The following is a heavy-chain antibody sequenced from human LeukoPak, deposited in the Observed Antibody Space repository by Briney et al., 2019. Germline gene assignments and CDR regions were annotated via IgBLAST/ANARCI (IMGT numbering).Heavy chain of an antibody. D-gene: IGHD6-19*01. CDR1: GFTFSSYS. Sequence: GSLRLSCAASGFTFSSYSMNWVRQAPGKGLEWVSYISSSSSIYYADSVKGRFTISRDNSKNTLYLQMNSLRAEDTAVYYCARGSGWLYYFDYWGQGTLVTVSS. CDR2: ISSSSSI. J-gene: IGHJ4*02. V-gene: IGHV3-48*01. CDR3: ARGSGWLYYFDY.